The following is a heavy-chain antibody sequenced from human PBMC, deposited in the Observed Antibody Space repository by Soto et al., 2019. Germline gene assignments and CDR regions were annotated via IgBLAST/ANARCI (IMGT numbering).Heavy chain of an antibody. J-gene: IGHJ3*02. CDR1: GFTVGSNY. CDR2: IYSGGST. D-gene: IGHD5-18*01. Sequence: EVQLVESGGGLIQPGGSLRLSCAASGFTVGSNYMSWVRQAPGKGLEWVSVIYSGGSTYYADSVKGRFTISRDNSKNTLYLQMNSLRAEDTAVYYCARVVDTASPDAFDIWGQGTMVTVSS. CDR3: ARVVDTASPDAFDI. V-gene: IGHV3-53*01.